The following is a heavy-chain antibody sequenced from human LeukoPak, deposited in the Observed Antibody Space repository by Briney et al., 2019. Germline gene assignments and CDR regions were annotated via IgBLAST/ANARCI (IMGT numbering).Heavy chain of an antibody. V-gene: IGHV3-7*01. Sequence: GGSLRLSCATSGFTFTNYLMSWIRQGPGEGLERVANITEDGSTKWYVASVRGRFTISRDNAKNSLYLQMDGLRAEDTAVYYCARDRESNWYPYLDAWGQGTLVTVSP. CDR1: GFTFTNYL. CDR2: ITEDGSTK. D-gene: IGHD6-13*01. J-gene: IGHJ4*02. CDR3: ARDRESNWYPYLDA.